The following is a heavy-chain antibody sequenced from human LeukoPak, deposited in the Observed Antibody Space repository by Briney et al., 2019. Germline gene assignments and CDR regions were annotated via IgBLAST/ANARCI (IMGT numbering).Heavy chain of an antibody. V-gene: IGHV3-23*01. D-gene: IGHD3-10*01. J-gene: IGHJ4*02. Sequence: PGGSLRLSCAASGSTFSSYAMSWVRQAPGKGLEWVSAISGSGGSTYYADSVKGRFTISRDNSKNTLYLQMNSLRAEDTAVYYCAKGLPIMVRGGSDYWGQGTLVTVSS. CDR1: GSTFSSYA. CDR2: ISGSGGST. CDR3: AKGLPIMVRGGSDY.